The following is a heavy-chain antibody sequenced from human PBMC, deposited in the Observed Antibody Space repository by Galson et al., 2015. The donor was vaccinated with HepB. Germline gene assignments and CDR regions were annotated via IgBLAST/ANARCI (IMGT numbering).Heavy chain of an antibody. Sequence: PALVKPTQTLTLTCTFSGFSLSTSGVGVGWIRQPPGKALEWLALIDWDDDKYYSTSLKTRLTISKDTSKNQVVLTMTNMDPVDTATYYCARIRNDFDYDFWSGSNYYYYGMDVWGQGTTVTVSS. CDR2: IDWDDDK. CDR3: ARIRNDFDYDFWSGSNYYYYGMDV. J-gene: IGHJ6*02. V-gene: IGHV2-70*01. CDR1: GFSLSTSGVG. D-gene: IGHD3-3*01.